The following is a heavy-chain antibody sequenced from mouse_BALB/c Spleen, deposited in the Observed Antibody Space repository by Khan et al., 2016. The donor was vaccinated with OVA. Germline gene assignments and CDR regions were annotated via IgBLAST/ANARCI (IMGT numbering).Heavy chain of an antibody. CDR2: IYWDDEK. J-gene: IGHJ2*01. V-gene: IGHV8-12*01. D-gene: IGHD1-1*01. CDR3: VRRAYFNGSVYFDY. Sequence: QVTLKESGPGILQPSQTLSLTCSFSGFSLSTSGMGVSWIRQPSGKGLEWLAHIYWDDEKRYNPSLKSRLTISKDPSRNQIFLKITSVDTADTATYYCVRRAYFNGSVYFDYWGQGTTLTVSS. CDR1: GFSLSTSGMG.